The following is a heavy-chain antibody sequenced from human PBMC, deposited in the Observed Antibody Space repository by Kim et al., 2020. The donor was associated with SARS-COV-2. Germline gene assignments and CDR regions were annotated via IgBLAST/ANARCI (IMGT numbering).Heavy chain of an antibody. CDR3: ARTGSGRGNYFDY. CDR1: GFTFSSYE. Sequence: GGSLRLSCVASGFTFSSYEMNWVRQAPGKGLEWVSYISSRGMTKYYADSVKGRFIISRDNAKNSVYLQMNSLRAEDTAVYYCARTGSGRGNYFDYWGQGTLVTVSS. J-gene: IGHJ4*02. CDR2: ISSRGMTK. V-gene: IGHV3-48*03. D-gene: IGHD2-15*01.